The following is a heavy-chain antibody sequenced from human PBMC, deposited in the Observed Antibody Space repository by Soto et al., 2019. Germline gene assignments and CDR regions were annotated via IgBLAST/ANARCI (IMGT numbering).Heavy chain of an antibody. CDR3: AKDRTVTRAPGYFDY. J-gene: IGHJ4*02. D-gene: IGHD4-4*01. Sequence: GGSLRLSCAASGFTFSSYAMSWVRQAPGKGLEWVSAISGSGGSTYYADSVKGRFTISRDNSKNTLYLQMNSLRAEDTAVYYCAKDRTVTRAPGYFDYWGQGTLVTVSS. V-gene: IGHV3-23*01. CDR2: ISGSGGST. CDR1: GFTFSSYA.